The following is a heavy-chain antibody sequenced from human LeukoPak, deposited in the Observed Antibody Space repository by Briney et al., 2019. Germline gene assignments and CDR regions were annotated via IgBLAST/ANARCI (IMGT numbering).Heavy chain of an antibody. V-gene: IGHV4-31*03. CDR1: GGSISSVGYY. J-gene: IGHJ4*02. D-gene: IGHD3-10*01. CDR3: ARSLVREFRYFDY. Sequence: PSQTLSLTCTVSGGSISSVGYYWSWIRQHPGKGLEWIGYIYYSGSTYYNPSLKSRVTISVDTSKNQFSLKLSSVTAADTAVYYCARSLVREFRYFDYWGQGTLVTVSS. CDR2: IYYSGST.